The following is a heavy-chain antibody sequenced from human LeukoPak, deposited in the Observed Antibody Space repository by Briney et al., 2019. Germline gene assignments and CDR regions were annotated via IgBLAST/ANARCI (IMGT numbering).Heavy chain of an antibody. CDR1: GFTFSSYS. CDR3: ARDDRNRGYSYGL. V-gene: IGHV3-21*01. J-gene: IGHJ4*02. CDR2: ISSSSSYI. D-gene: IGHD5-18*01. Sequence: PGGSLRLSCAASGFTFSSYSMNWVRQAPGKGLEWVSSISSSSSYIYYADSVKGRFTISRDNAKNSLYLQMNSLRAEDTAVYYCARDDRNRGYSYGLWGQGTLVTVSS.